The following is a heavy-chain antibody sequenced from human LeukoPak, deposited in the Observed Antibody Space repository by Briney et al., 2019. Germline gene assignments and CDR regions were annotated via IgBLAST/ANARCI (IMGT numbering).Heavy chain of an antibody. D-gene: IGHD3-22*01. Sequence: GGSLRLSCAASGFTFINYAMSWVRQAPGKGLEWVSTISDSGGSTYYADSVKGRFTISRDNSKNTLYLQMNSLRAEDTAIYSCAREIGSSVYKANYFDYWGQGTLVTVSS. CDR2: ISDSGGST. J-gene: IGHJ4*02. CDR3: AREIGSSVYKANYFDY. V-gene: IGHV3-23*01. CDR1: GFTFINYA.